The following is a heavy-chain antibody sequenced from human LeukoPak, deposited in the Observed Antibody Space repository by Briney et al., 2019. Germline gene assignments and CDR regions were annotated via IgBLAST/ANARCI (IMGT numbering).Heavy chain of an antibody. Sequence: SETLSLTCTVSGGSISSSSYYWGWIRQPPRKGLEWIGSIYYSGSTYYNPSLKSRVTISVDTSKNQFSLKLSSVTAADTAVYYCARATIAAPGPNYFYYYMNVWGKGTTVTVSS. CDR3: ARATIAAPGPNYFYYYMNV. D-gene: IGHD6-13*01. CDR2: IYYSGST. V-gene: IGHV4-39*07. J-gene: IGHJ6*03. CDR1: GGSISSSSYY.